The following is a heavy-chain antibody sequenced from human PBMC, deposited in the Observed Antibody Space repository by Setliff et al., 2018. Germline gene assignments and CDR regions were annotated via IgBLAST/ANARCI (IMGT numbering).Heavy chain of an antibody. CDR1: GDTFSTYS. Sequence: SVKVSCKASGDTFSTYSLSWVRQAPGQGLEWMGGIIPLLETAKYAQKFQGRVTITADKSTSTGYMEVSSLTSEDTAEYFCARGPISGSGTYYGADWGQGTLVTVSS. V-gene: IGHV1-69*06. CDR2: IIPLLETA. CDR3: ARGPISGSGTYYGAD. J-gene: IGHJ4*02. D-gene: IGHD3-10*01.